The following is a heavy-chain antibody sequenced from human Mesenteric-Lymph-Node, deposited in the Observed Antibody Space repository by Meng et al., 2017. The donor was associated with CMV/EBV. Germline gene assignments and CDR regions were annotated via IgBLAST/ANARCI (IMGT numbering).Heavy chain of an antibody. Sequence: GESLKISCAASGFTFSSYSMNWVRQAPGKGLEWVSSISSSSGYIDYADSVKGRFTISRDNAKNSLYLQMNSLRAEDTAVYYCARDRGLVPDAFDIWGQGTMVTVSS. CDR3: ARDRGLVPDAFDI. CDR1: GFTFSSYS. CDR2: ISSSSGYI. V-gene: IGHV3-21*01. D-gene: IGHD3/OR15-3a*01. J-gene: IGHJ3*02.